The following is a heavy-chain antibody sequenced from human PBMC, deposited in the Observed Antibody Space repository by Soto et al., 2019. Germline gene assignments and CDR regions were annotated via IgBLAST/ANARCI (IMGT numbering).Heavy chain of an antibody. CDR2: IIPILGIA. D-gene: IGHD3-9*01. Sequence: SVKVSCKASGYTFTSYDINWVRQAPGQGLEWMGRIIPILGIANYAQKFQGRVTITADKSTSTAYMELSSLRSEDTAVYYCAREDGLRYFDWFGMDVWGKGTTVTVSS. V-gene: IGHV1-69*04. CDR3: AREDGLRYFDWFGMDV. CDR1: GYTFTSYD. J-gene: IGHJ6*03.